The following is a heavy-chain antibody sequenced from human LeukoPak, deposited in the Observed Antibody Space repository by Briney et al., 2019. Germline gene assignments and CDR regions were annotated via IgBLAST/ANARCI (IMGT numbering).Heavy chain of an antibody. D-gene: IGHD3-22*01. CDR1: GFTFDDYT. Sequence: PGGSLRLSCAASGFTFDDYTMHWVRQAPGKGLEWVSLISWDGGSTYYADSVKGRFTISRDNSKNSLYLQMNSLRTEDTALYYCAKDISGRALDYYDSSGFTSVGFDYWGQGTLVIVSS. CDR2: ISWDGGST. V-gene: IGHV3-43*01. J-gene: IGHJ4*02. CDR3: AKDISGRALDYYDSSGFTSVGFDY.